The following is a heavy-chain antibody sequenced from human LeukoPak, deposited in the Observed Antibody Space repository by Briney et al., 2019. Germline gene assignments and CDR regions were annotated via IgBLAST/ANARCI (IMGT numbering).Heavy chain of an antibody. CDR2: IKQDGSEK. J-gene: IGHJ4*02. CDR3: ARAVHDYNDYQTPGY. D-gene: IGHD4-11*01. CDR1: GFTFSSYW. V-gene: IGHV3-7*03. Sequence: PGGSLRLSCAASGFTFSSYWMSWVRQAPGKGPEWVANIKQDGSEKYYVDSVKGRFTISRDNAKNSLYLQMNSLRAEDTAVYYCARAVHDYNDYQTPGYWGQGTLVTVSS.